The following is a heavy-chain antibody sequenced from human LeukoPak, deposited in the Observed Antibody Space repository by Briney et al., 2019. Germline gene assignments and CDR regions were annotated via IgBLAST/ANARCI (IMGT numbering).Heavy chain of an antibody. Sequence: PGGSLRLSCAASGFTVSSNYMSWVRQAPGKGLEWVSVIYSGGSTYYADSVKGRFTISRHNSKNTLYLQMNSLRAEDTAVYYCARDLYGDSFSFDYWGQGTLVTVSS. V-gene: IGHV3-53*01. CDR2: IYSGGST. CDR1: GFTVSSNY. J-gene: IGHJ4*02. D-gene: IGHD4-17*01. CDR3: ARDLYGDSFSFDY.